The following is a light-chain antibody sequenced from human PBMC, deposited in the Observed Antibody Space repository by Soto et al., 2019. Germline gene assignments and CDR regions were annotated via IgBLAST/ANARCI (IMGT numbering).Light chain of an antibody. V-gene: IGKV1-5*03. J-gene: IGKJ1*01. Sequence: DIQMTQSPSTLSASVGDRVTITCRASQSINKWLAWYQHKPGKAPNLLIYEVSTLHSGVPSRFSGSGSGTEFTLTISSLRPDDFATYYCQHYSGDRATFGQGTKV. CDR3: QHYSGDRAT. CDR2: EVS. CDR1: QSINKW.